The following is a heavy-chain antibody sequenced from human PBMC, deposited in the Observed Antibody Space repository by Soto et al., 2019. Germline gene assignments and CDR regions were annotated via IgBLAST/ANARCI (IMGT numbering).Heavy chain of an antibody. J-gene: IGHJ3*02. V-gene: IGHV3-30-3*01. CDR2: MSSDGSNK. D-gene: IGHD5-18*01. CDR3: ARDTVRGYYAFDI. CDR1: GFTFSNFA. Sequence: PGGYLRLSCAASGFTFSNFAMQWVRQAPGKGLGWVAVMSSDGSNKFYADSVKGRFTISRDNSKNTLYLQMNSLRPEDTAVYYCARDTVRGYYAFDIWGQGTMVTVSS.